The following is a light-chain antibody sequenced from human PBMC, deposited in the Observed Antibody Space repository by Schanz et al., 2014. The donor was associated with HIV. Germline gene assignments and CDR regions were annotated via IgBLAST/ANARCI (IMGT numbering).Light chain of an antibody. CDR2: EVS. V-gene: IGLV2-8*01. Sequence: QSALTQPASVSGSPGQSITISRTGTSSDVGGYNYVSWYQQHPGKAPKLMIYEVSKRPSGVPDRFSGSKSGNTASLTVSGLQAEDEADFYCSAYAGSNNFWVFGGGTKLTVL. CDR1: SSDVGGYNY. CDR3: SAYAGSNNFWV. J-gene: IGLJ3*02.